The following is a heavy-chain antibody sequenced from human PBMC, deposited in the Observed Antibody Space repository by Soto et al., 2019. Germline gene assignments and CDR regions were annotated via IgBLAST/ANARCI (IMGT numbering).Heavy chain of an antibody. CDR1: GYIFTTYW. CDR2: VDPSDSYT. V-gene: IGHV5-10-1*01. J-gene: IGHJ6*02. Sequence: PGESLKISCEGSGYIFTTYWISWVRQMPGKGLEWVGSVDPSDSYTNYSPSFQGHVIISADKSSSTAYLQWSSLKASDTAMYYCARHEDRRRSSFKPYYYYGMDVWGQGTTVTVSS. D-gene: IGHD6-6*01. CDR3: ARHEDRRRSSFKPYYYYGMDV.